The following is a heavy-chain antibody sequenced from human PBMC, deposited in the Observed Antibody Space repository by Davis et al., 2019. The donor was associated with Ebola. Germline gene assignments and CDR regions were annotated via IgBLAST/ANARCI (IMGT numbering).Heavy chain of an antibody. CDR1: GFSFSTHA. J-gene: IGHJ6*02. V-gene: IGHV3-23*01. CDR3: AKPIAAAGIFYIHYYYGTDV. D-gene: IGHD6-13*01. CDR2: ISGSGTT. Sequence: PGGSLRLSCSGSGFSFSTHAMTWVRQAPGKGLEWVSSISGSGTTYFGDSVKGRFSISRDNSKNTVYLQLKSLRAGDTAVYYCAKPIAAAGIFYIHYYYGTDVWGQGTTVTVSS.